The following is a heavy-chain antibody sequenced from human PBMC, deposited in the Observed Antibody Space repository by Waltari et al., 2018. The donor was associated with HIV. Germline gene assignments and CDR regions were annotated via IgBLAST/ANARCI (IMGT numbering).Heavy chain of an antibody. Sequence: EVQLLESGGGLVQPGRSLRLSCVASGFTFYSYPIHWVRQSPGKGLEWVSGSSWNSGITDYGDSVKGRFTISRDNAKNSLYLQMNSLTVEDTAFYYCAKGGSHLTIFEAWFDSWGQGTLVTVSS. D-gene: IGHD3-3*01. CDR3: AKGGSHLTIFEAWFDS. CDR1: GFTFYSYP. CDR2: SSWNSGIT. V-gene: IGHV3-9*01. J-gene: IGHJ5*01.